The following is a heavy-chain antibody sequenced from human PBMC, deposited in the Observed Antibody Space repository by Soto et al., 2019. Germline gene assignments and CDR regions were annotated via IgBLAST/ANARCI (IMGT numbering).Heavy chain of an antibody. CDR3: AGPPELTRIYYYYGMDV. J-gene: IGHJ6*02. CDR2: IIPIFGTA. Sequence: QVQLVQSGAEVKKPGSSVKVSCKASGGTFSSYAISWVRQAPGQGLEWMGGIIPIFGTANYAQKFQGRVTITADESTSTAYMELRSLRSEDTAVYYCAGPPELTRIYYYYGMDVWRQGTTVTVSS. V-gene: IGHV1-69*12. D-gene: IGHD1-7*01. CDR1: GGTFSSYA.